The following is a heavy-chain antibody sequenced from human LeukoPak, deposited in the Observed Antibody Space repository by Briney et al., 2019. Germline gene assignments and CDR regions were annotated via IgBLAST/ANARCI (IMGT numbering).Heavy chain of an antibody. CDR1: GYTFTSYD. D-gene: IGHD2-15*01. J-gene: IGHJ5*02. Sequence: AASVKVSRKASGYTFTSYDINWVRQATGQGLEWMGWMNPNSGNTGYAQKFQGRVTITRNTSISTAYMELSSLRSEDTAVYYCARGAVRCGGSCYLFDPWGQGTLVTVSS. CDR2: MNPNSGNT. V-gene: IGHV1-8*03. CDR3: ARGAVRCGGSCYLFDP.